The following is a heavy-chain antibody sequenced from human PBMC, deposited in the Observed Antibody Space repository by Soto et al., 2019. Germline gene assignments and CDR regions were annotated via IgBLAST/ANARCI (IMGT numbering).Heavy chain of an antibody. CDR1: GYTFIGYY. J-gene: IGHJ4*02. V-gene: IGHV1-2*02. CDR2: INPNSGDT. D-gene: IGHD3-22*01. Sequence: ASVKVSCKASGYTFIGYYMHWVRQAPGQGLEWMGWINPNSGDTNYAQKFQGRVTMTRDTSISTAYTELSRLRFDDTAVYYCARARTNYYNTSDYAFWGKGTLVTVSS. CDR3: ARARTNYYNTSDYAF.